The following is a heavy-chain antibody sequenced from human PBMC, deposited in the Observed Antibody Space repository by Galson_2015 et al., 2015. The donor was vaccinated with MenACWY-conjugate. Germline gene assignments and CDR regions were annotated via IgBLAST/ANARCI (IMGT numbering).Heavy chain of an antibody. Sequence: SLRLSCAASEFALSNYWVHWVRQAPGKGLVWVSRINIDGSTANYADSVKGRFTVSRDNAKSTVFLQMNSLGAEDTAVYYCATAGNYRFDMWGQGTMVTVSS. D-gene: IGHD1-1*01. CDR2: INIDGSTA. CDR3: ATAGNYRFDM. J-gene: IGHJ3*02. V-gene: IGHV3-74*01. CDR1: EFALSNYW.